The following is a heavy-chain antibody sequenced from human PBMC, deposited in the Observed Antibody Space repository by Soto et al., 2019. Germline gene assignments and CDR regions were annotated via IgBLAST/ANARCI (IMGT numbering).Heavy chain of an antibody. CDR2: IYWDDDK. D-gene: IGHD3-16*01. Sequence: QITVKESGLTLVKPTETLTLTCTFSGFSLSTHGMGVGWIRQPPGKALEWLALIYWDDDKRYSPSLRSRLTNPSDTSTNPVDLTMANMDPVDTATYYCARLARGVYVLDRLWEKFDYWGQGILVTVSS. J-gene: IGHJ4*02. V-gene: IGHV2-5*02. CDR3: ARLARGVYVLDRLWEKFDY. CDR1: GFSLSTHGMG.